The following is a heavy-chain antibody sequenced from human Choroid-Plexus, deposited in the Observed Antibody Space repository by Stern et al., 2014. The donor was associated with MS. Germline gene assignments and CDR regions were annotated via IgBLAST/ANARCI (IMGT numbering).Heavy chain of an antibody. CDR3: ARWDYGGNSAFDS. Sequence: EVQLVQSGAEVKKPGESLRISCKGSPHNFGTYWIAWVRQMPGKGLEWMGVIYPGDSDTRYSPSFQGQVIISADKSMSSAYVQWGSLQASDTAIYYCARWDYGGNSAFDSWGQGTLVTVSS. V-gene: IGHV5-51*01. CDR2: IYPGDSDT. D-gene: IGHD4-23*01. J-gene: IGHJ4*02. CDR1: PHNFGTYW.